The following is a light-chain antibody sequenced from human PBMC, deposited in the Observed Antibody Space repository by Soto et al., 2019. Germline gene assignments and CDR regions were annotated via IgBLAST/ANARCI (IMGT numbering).Light chain of an antibody. V-gene: IGKV1-5*03. J-gene: IGKJ1*01. Sequence: DIQMTQSPSTLSASVGDRVTITCRASQSVDTCLAWYQQKPGKAPHLLIYKASSLETGVPSRFSGSGSGTEVTLTISSLQPDDFATYYCQQFYRYPWTFGQGTKVEIK. CDR1: QSVDTC. CDR3: QQFYRYPWT. CDR2: KAS.